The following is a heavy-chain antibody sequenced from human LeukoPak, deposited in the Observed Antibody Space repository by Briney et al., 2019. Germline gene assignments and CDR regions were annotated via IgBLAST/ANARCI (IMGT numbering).Heavy chain of an antibody. D-gene: IGHD3-9*01. CDR3: ARETLYYDILTGYPDY. CDR1: GYTFTSYG. V-gene: IGHV1-18*04. J-gene: IGHJ4*02. CDR2: ISAYNGNT. Sequence: ASVKVSCKASGYTFTSYGISWVRQAPGQALAWMGWISAYNGNTNYAQKLQGRVTMTTDTSTSTAYMELRSLRSDDTAVYYCARETLYYDILTGYPDYWGQGTLVTVSS.